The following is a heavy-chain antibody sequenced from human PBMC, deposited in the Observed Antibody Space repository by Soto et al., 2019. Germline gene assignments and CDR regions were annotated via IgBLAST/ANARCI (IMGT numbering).Heavy chain of an antibody. CDR2: ISYDGSNK. J-gene: IGHJ4*02. V-gene: IGHV3-30*18. CDR3: AKEDRYYYDSSGYYSGHDY. D-gene: IGHD3-22*01. CDR1: GFTFSSYG. Sequence: QVQLVESGGGVVQPGRSLRLSCAASGFTFSSYGMHWVRQAPGKGLEWVAVISYDGSNKYYADSVKVRFTISRDNSKNTLYLQINSLRAEDTAVYYCAKEDRYYYDSSGYYSGHDYWGQGTLVTVSS.